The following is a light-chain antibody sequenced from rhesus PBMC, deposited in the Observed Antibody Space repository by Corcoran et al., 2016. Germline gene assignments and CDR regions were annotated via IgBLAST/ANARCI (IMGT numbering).Light chain of an antibody. CDR2: YAS. V-gene: IGKV1-19*01. J-gene: IGKJ3*01. CDR1: QGISSW. CDR3: QHYTDLPFT. Sequence: DIQMTQSPSSLSASVGDKVTITCHASQGISSWLAWYQQKTGKAPKPLIYYASSLQSGVPSRFSGSGFWTDYTLPISSLQPENFATYYCQHYTDLPFTFGPGTKLDIK.